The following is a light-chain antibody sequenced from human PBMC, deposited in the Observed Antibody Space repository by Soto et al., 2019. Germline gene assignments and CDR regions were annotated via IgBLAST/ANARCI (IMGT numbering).Light chain of an antibody. V-gene: IGLV2-14*01. J-gene: IGLJ1*01. CDR3: SSYTSSSTLG. CDR1: SSDVGGYNY. Sequence: QSVLTQPASVSRSPGQSITISCTGTSSDVGGYNYVSWYQQHPGKAPKLMIYDVSNRPSGVSNRFSGSKSGNTASLTISGLQAEDEADYYCSSYTSSSTLGFGTGTKLTVL. CDR2: DVS.